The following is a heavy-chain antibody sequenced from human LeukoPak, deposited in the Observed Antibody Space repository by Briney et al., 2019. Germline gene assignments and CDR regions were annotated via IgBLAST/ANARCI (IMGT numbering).Heavy chain of an antibody. J-gene: IGHJ6*02. CDR1: GGSISSSSYY. CDR3: ARSFRGGYCSGGSCPYYYYGMDV. CDR2: IYYSGST. D-gene: IGHD2-15*01. V-gene: IGHV4-39*01. Sequence: SETLSLTCTVSGGSISSSSYYWGWIRQPLGKGLEWIGSIYYSGSTYYYPSLKSRVTISVDTSKNQFSLKLSSVTAADTAVYYCARSFRGGYCSGGSCPYYYYGMDVWGQGTTVTVSS.